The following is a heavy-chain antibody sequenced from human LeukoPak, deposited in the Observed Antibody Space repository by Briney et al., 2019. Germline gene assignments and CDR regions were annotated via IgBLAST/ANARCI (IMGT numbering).Heavy chain of an antibody. Sequence: PGGSLRLSCAAAGFTVSTSAMSWVRQAPGKGLEWVSAISGGGGGTYYAGSVKGRFTISRDDSKNTLYLQMNSLRAEDTAVYYCAKSGSGSYFWGQGTLVTVSA. CDR1: GFTVSTSA. CDR3: AKSGSGSYF. J-gene: IGHJ4*02. D-gene: IGHD1-26*01. V-gene: IGHV3-23*01. CDR2: ISGGGGGT.